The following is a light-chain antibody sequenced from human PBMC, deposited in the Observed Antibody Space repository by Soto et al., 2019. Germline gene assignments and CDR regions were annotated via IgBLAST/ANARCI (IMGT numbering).Light chain of an antibody. CDR3: QSHDSSLSAYVV. J-gene: IGLJ2*01. CDR1: SSNIGAGYD. V-gene: IGLV1-40*01. CDR2: GNS. Sequence: QSVLTQPPSVSGAPGQRVTISCTGSSSNIGAGYDVHWYQQLPGTAPKLLIYGNSNRPSGVPDRFSGSKSGTSASLAITGLQAEDEAEYYCQSHDSSLSAYVVFGGGTKVTVL.